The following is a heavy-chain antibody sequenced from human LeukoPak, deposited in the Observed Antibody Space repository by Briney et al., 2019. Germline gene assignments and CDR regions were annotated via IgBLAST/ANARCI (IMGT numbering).Heavy chain of an antibody. CDR2: IYTSGST. CDR3: AREESYSSSWYVPYFDY. V-gene: IGHV4-61*02. CDR1: GGSISSSSYY. Sequence: SETLSLTCTVSGGSISSSSYYWGWIRQPAGKGLEWIGRIYTSGSTNYNPSLKSRVTISVDTSKNQFSLMLSSVTAADTAVYYCAREESYSSSWYVPYFDYWGQGTLVTVSS. D-gene: IGHD6-13*01. J-gene: IGHJ4*02.